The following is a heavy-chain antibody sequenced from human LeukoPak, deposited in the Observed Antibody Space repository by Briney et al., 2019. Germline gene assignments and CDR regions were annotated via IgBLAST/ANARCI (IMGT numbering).Heavy chain of an antibody. CDR2: NPNSGGT. Sequence: NPNSGGTNYAQKFQGRVTMTRDTSISTAYMELSRLRSDDTAVYYCARDSGVSSAFNFDYWGQGTLVTVSS. J-gene: IGHJ4*02. D-gene: IGHD6-19*01. CDR3: ARDSGVSSAFNFDY. V-gene: IGHV1-2*02.